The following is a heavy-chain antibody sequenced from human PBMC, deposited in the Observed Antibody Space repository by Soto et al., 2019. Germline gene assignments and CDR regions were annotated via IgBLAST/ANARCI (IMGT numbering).Heavy chain of an antibody. CDR2: ISYDGSNK. Sequence: GGSLRLSCAASGFTFSSYAMHWVRQAPGKGLEWVAVISYDGSNKYYADSVKGRFTISRDNSKNTLYLQMNNLRAEDTAVYYCARDKRDLRFLEWPYYYDYWGQGILVTVSS. V-gene: IGHV3-30-3*01. CDR3: ARDKRDLRFLEWPYYYDY. D-gene: IGHD3-3*01. CDR1: GFTFSSYA. J-gene: IGHJ4*02.